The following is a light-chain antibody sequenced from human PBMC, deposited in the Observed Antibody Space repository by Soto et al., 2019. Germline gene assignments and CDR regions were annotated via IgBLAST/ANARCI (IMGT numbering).Light chain of an antibody. V-gene: IGKV1-33*01. Sequence: DIQMTQSPSSLSASVGDRVTITCQASQDISNYLNWYQQKPGKAPKLLIYDASNLETGVPSRFSGSGSVTDFTFTISSLQPEDIATYSCQQYDNLPITFGQGTRLEIK. J-gene: IGKJ5*01. CDR1: QDISNY. CDR2: DAS. CDR3: QQYDNLPIT.